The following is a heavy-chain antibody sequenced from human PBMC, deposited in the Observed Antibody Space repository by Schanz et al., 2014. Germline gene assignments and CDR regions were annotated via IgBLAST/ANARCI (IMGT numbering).Heavy chain of an antibody. D-gene: IGHD3-10*01. CDR2: IYYSEGT. CDR1: GGSINSYY. CDR3: ARKAPDSYASGSKNWRDP. V-gene: IGHV4-59*01. Sequence: QVQLQESGPGLVKPSETLSLTCTVSGGSINSYYWTWIRQPPGKGLERIGDIYYSEGTNSNPSLRRRVTILVDTPKNQFALKLDSVTAAATPVYCWARKAPDSYASGSKNWRDPWGQGTLVTVSS. J-gene: IGHJ5*02.